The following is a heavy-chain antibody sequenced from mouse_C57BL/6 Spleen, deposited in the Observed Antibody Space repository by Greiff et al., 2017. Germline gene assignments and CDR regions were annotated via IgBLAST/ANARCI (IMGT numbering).Heavy chain of an antibody. CDR2: IFPGSGNT. CDR3: ARFDYDGGFAY. V-gene: IGHV1-76*01. J-gene: IGHJ3*01. D-gene: IGHD2-4*01. Sequence: QVQLKESGAELVRPGASVKLSCKASGYTFTDYYINWVKQRPGQGLEWIARIFPGSGNTYYNEKFKGKATLTAEKSSGTAYMQLSSVTAADSAVYFCARFDYDGGFAYWGQGALVTVSA. CDR1: GYTFTDYY.